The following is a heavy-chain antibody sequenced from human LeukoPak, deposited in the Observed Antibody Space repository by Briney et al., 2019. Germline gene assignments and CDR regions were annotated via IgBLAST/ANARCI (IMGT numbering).Heavy chain of an antibody. Sequence: GASVKVSCKASGYIFTGYYMHWVRQAPGQGLEWMGRINPNSGGTNYAQKFQGRVTMTRDTSISTAYMELSRLRSDDTAVYYCASEGYCSSTSCYWGNYWGRGTLVTVSS. J-gene: IGHJ4*02. CDR3: ASEGYCSSTSCYWGNY. CDR1: GYIFTGYY. V-gene: IGHV1-2*06. D-gene: IGHD2-2*01. CDR2: INPNSGGT.